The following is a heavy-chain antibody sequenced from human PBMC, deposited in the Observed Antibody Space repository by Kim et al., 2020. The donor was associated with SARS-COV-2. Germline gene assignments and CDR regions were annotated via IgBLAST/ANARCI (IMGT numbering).Heavy chain of an antibody. Sequence: SQTLSLTCAISGDSVSSNSAAWNWIRQSPSRGLEWLGRTYYRSKWYNDYAVSVKSRITINPDTSKNQFSLQLNSVTPEDTAVYYCARDSYYYGSGSSNWFDPWGQVTLVTVSS. D-gene: IGHD3-10*01. CDR1: GDSVSSNSAA. J-gene: IGHJ5*02. CDR3: ARDSYYYGSGSSNWFDP. V-gene: IGHV6-1*01. CDR2: TYYRSKWYN.